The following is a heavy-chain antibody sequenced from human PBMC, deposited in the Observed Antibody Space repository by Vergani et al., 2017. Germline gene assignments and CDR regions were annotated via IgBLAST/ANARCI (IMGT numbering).Heavy chain of an antibody. CDR3: ARDSRSDYREVYYYYGMDV. CDR2: ISSSGSTI. Sequence: EVQLVESGGGLVQPGGSLRLSCAASGFTFSSYEMNWVRQAPGKGLEWVSYISSSGSTIYYADSVKGRFTISRDNAKNSLYLQRNTLRAEDTAVYSGARDSRSDYREVYYYYGMDVWGQGTTVTVSS. D-gene: IGHD1-26*01. V-gene: IGHV3-48*03. J-gene: IGHJ6*02. CDR1: GFTFSSYE.